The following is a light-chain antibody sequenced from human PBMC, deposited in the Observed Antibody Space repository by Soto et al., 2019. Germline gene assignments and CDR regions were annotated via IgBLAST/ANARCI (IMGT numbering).Light chain of an antibody. CDR1: SSDVGGYNY. CDR2: DVS. CDR3: SSYTSSSTLLYV. Sequence: QSALTQPASVSGSPGQSITISCTGTSSDVGGYNYVSWYQQQPGKAPKLMIYDVSNRPSGVSNRFSGSKSVNTASLTISGLQAEDEADYYCSSYTSSSTLLYVFGTGTKLTVL. J-gene: IGLJ1*01. V-gene: IGLV2-14*01.